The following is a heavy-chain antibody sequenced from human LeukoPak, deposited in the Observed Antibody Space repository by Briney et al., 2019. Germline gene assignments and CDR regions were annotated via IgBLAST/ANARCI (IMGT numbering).Heavy chain of an antibody. D-gene: IGHD2-15*01. CDR2: ISYRGTT. J-gene: IGHJ2*01. V-gene: IGHV4-59*01. CDR3: ARDPGSCSGGSCSFYWYFDL. CDR1: GVSISSSY. Sequence: PSETLSLTCSVSGVSISSSYWSWIRQPPGKGLEWIGYISYRGTTKYNPSLKSRDTISVDTSKNQVSLNLSSVTAADTAVYYCARDPGSCSGGSCSFYWYFDLWGRGTLVTVSS.